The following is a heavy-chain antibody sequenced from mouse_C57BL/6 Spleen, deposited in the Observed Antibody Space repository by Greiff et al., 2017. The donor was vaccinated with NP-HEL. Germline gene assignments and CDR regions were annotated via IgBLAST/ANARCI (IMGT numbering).Heavy chain of an antibody. V-gene: IGHV1-80*01. J-gene: IGHJ3*01. CDR3: ARRGTTEFAY. Sequence: VQLVESGAELVKPGASVKISCKASGYAFSSYWMNWVKQWPGKGLEWIGQIYTGDGDTNYNGKFKGKATLTADKSSSTAYMQLSSLTSEDSAVYFCARRGTTEFAYWGQGTLVTVSA. CDR2: IYTGDGDT. D-gene: IGHD1-1*01. CDR1: GYAFSSYW.